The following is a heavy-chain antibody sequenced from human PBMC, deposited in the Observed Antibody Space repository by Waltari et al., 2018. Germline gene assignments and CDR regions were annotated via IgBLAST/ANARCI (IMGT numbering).Heavy chain of an antibody. CDR3: AKDLGSSSWYTFFDY. D-gene: IGHD6-13*01. CDR2: ISGSGGST. V-gene: IGHV3-23*01. J-gene: IGHJ4*02. CDR1: GFTFSSYA. Sequence: EVQLLESGGGLVQPGGSLRLSCAASGFTFSSYAMSWVRQAPGEGLEWVSAISGSGGSTYYADSVKGRFTISRDNSKNTLYLKMNSLRAEDTAVYYCAKDLGSSSWYTFFDYWGQGTLVTVSS.